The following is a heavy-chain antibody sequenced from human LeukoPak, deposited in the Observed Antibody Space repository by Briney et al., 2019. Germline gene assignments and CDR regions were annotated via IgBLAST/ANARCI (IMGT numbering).Heavy chain of an antibody. CDR3: ARDDYYGSGSHFDY. CDR1: GFTFSSYA. Sequence: GGSLRLSCVASGFTFSSYAMHWVRQAPGKGLEWVAVISYDGSNKYYADSVKGRFTISRDNSKNTLYLQMNSLRAEDTAVYYCARDDYYGSGSHFDYWGQGTLVTVSS. J-gene: IGHJ4*02. D-gene: IGHD3-10*01. V-gene: IGHV3-30-3*01. CDR2: ISYDGSNK.